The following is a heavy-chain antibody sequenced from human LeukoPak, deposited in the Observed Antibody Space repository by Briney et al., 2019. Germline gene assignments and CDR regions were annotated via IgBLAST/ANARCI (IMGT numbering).Heavy chain of an antibody. Sequence: ASVKVSCKTSGYTFTSHGISWVRQAPGEGLEWMGWISANNGDTNYAQKMQGRLTMTTDTSTSTAYMELRSLSYDDTATYYCARDWPTVIADYWGQGTLVPSPQ. CDR3: ARDWPTVIADY. CDR1: GYTFTSHG. D-gene: IGHD4-11*01. J-gene: IGHJ4*02. V-gene: IGHV1-18*01. CDR2: ISANNGDT.